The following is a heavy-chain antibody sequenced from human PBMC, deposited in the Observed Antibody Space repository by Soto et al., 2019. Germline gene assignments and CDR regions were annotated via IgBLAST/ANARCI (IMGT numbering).Heavy chain of an antibody. CDR1: GYTFTSYG. D-gene: IGHD3-3*01. V-gene: IGHV1-18*04. CDR2: ISAYNGNT. Sequence: ASVKVSCKASGYTFTSYGTSWVRQAPGQGLEWMGWISAYNGNTNYAQKLQGRVTMTTDTSTSTAYMELRSLRSDDTAVYYCARDLDFWSGYLDYYGMDVWGQGTTVTVSS. CDR3: ARDLDFWSGYLDYYGMDV. J-gene: IGHJ6*02.